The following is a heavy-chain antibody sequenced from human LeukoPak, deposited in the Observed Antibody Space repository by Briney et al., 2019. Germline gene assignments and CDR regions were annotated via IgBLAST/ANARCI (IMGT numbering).Heavy chain of an antibody. V-gene: IGHV3-64*01. D-gene: IGHD3-10*02. CDR1: GFIFSTYA. J-gene: IGHJ6*04. Sequence: PGGSLRLSCAASGFIFSTYAMHWVRQAPGKGLEYVSGISSNGGSISYANSVKGRFTISRDNSKNTLYLQMGSLRADDMAVYYCVELGITMIGGVWGKGTTVTISS. CDR3: VELGITMIGGV. CDR2: ISSNGGSI.